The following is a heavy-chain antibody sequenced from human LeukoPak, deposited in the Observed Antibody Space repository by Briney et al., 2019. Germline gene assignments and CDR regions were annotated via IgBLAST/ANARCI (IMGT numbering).Heavy chain of an antibody. J-gene: IGHJ5*01. D-gene: IGHD3-22*01. V-gene: IGHV3-21*01. CDR2: ISPSGSHK. Sequence: TGGSLRLSCAASGFIFSGYIMNWVRQAPGKGLEWVSSISPSGSHKYYVDSVEGRFTISRDNAKNSVSLQMNSLRAEDTAVYYCARVSDSTPDEGSWGQGTLVTVSS. CDR3: ARVSDSTPDEGS. CDR1: GFIFSGYI.